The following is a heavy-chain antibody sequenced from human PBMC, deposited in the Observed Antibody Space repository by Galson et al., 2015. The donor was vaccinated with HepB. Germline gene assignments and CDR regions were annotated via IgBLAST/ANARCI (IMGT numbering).Heavy chain of an antibody. CDR2: INHSGST. V-gene: IGHV4-34*01. D-gene: IGHD1-26*01. CDR3: ASGWDDYGDY. J-gene: IGHJ4*02. Sequence: SETLSLTCAVYGGSFSGYYWSWIRQPPGKGLEWIGEINHSGSTNYNPSLKSRVTISVDTSKNQFSLKLSSVTAADTAVYYCASGWDDYGDYWGQGTLVTVSS. CDR1: GGSFSGYY.